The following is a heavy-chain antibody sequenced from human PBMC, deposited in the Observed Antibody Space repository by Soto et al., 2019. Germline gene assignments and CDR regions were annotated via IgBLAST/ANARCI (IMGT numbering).Heavy chain of an antibody. CDR1: GGSISSTTYY. Sequence: PSETLSLTCTVSGGSISSTTYYWGWIRQPPGKGLEWIGSIYYSGSTHYNPSLKSRVTISVDTSRSQFSLQVTSVTAADTAMYYCARDRTQQTIFDFWGQGTLVTVSS. V-gene: IGHV4-39*02. J-gene: IGHJ4*02. CDR2: IYYSGST. CDR3: ARDRTQQTIFDF.